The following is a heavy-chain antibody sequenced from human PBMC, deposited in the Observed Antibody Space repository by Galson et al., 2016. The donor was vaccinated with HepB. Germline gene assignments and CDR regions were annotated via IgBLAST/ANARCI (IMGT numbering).Heavy chain of an antibody. CDR2: INPNSGGT. J-gene: IGHJ6*02. CDR1: GYTFTGYY. V-gene: IGHV1-2*04. Sequence: SVKVSCKASGYTFTGYYIHWVRQAPGQGLEWMGWINPNSGGTKYAQKFQGWVTMTRDTSISTAYMELSRLRSDDTAVCHCARDYYFGMDFWGQGTTVTVSS. CDR3: ARDYYFGMDF.